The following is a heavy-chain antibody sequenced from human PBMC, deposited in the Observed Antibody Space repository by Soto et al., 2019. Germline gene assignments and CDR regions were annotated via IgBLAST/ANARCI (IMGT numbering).Heavy chain of an antibody. D-gene: IGHD2-15*01. CDR1: GYTFTDYD. J-gene: IGHJ5*02. CDR2: MNPNSGET. CDR3: AMVAVAARPRWYDWFDP. Sequence: QEQLVQSGAEVKKPGASVKVSCKTSGYTFTDYDINWVRQATGQGLEWNGWMNPNSGETGYAQKFQGIATMTTSASLSTAYLELSSPRSADTAVYYCAMVAVAARPRWYDWFDPGGQGTLVTVSS. V-gene: IGHV1-8*02.